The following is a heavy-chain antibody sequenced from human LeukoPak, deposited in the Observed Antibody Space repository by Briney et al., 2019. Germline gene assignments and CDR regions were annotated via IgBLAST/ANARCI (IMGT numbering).Heavy chain of an antibody. CDR1: GGSLSGYY. CDR2: IDHSGSA. V-gene: IGHV4-34*01. CDR3: ASGGAGWSGYRNWFDP. D-gene: IGHD3-3*01. J-gene: IGHJ5*02. Sequence: SETLSLTCAVYGGSLSGYYWSWIRQPPGKGLEWIGEIDHSGSANYNPSLKSRVSISVDTSKNQFSLKLSSVTAADTAVYYCASGGAGWSGYRNWFDPWGQGTLVTVSS.